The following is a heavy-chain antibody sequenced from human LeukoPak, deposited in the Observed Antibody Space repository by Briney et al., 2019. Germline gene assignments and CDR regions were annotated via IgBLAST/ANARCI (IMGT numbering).Heavy chain of an antibody. CDR1: GVTFSSYA. V-gene: IGHV1-69*04. D-gene: IGHD2-2*01. J-gene: IGHJ4*02. CDR2: IIPILGIA. Sequence: RASVKVSCKAPGVTFSSYAISWVRQAPGQGLEWMGRIIPILGIANYAQKFQGRVTITADKSTSTAYMELSSLRSEDTAVYYCARSYTLLCPSPFDYWGQGILVTVSS. CDR3: ARSYTLLCPSPFDY.